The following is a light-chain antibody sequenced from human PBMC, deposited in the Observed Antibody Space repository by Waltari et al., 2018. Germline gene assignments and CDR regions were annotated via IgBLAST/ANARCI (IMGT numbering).Light chain of an antibody. CDR1: QSVSSSY. CDR2: SAS. V-gene: IGKV3-20*01. Sequence: EIVLTQSPGILSLSPGERANLSCRASQSVSSSYLAWYQQKPGQAPRLLIYSASSRATGIPDRFSGSGSGTDFTLTISRLEPEDFAVYYCQQYVTSPWTFGQGTKVETK. J-gene: IGKJ1*01. CDR3: QQYVTSPWT.